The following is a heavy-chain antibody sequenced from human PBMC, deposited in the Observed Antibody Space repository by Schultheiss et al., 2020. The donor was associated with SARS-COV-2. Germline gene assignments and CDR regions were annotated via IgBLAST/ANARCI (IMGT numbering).Heavy chain of an antibody. J-gene: IGHJ4*02. V-gene: IGHV3-9*01. CDR3: AREGYDFWSGYSSYFDY. CDR1: GFTFDDYA. CDR2: ISWNSGSI. Sequence: GGSLRLSCAASGFTFDDYAMHWVRQAPGKGLEWVSGISWNSGSIGYADSVKGRFTISRDNAKNSLYLQMNSLRAEDTALYYCAREGYDFWSGYSSYFDYWGQGTLVTVSS. D-gene: IGHD3-3*01.